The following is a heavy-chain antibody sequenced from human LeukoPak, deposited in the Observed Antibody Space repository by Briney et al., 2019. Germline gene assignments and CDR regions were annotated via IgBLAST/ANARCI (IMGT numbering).Heavy chain of an antibody. J-gene: IGHJ6*02. Sequence: ASVKVSCKASGYTFTSYDINWVRQATGQGLEWMGWMNPNSGNIGYAQKFQGRVTMTRNTSISTAYMELSSLRSEDTAVYYCAQVNIVPAALGYYYYGMDVWGQGTTVTVSS. V-gene: IGHV1-8*01. D-gene: IGHD2-2*01. CDR3: AQVNIVPAALGYYYYGMDV. CDR1: GYTFTSYD. CDR2: MNPNSGNI.